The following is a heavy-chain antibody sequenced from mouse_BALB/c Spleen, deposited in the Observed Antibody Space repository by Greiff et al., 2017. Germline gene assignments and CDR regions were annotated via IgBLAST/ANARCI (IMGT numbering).Heavy chain of an antibody. D-gene: IGHD1-1*01. CDR1: GFSLTGYG. CDR3: AREEDYGGSYYAMDY. V-gene: IGHV2-6-7*01. CDR2: IWGDGST. Sequence: QVQLKQSGPGLVAPSQSLSITCTVSGFSLTGYGVNWVRQPPGKGLEWLGMIWGDGSTDYNSALKSRLSISKDNSKSQDFLKMNSLQTDDTARYYCAREEDYGGSYYAMDYWGQGTSVTVSS. J-gene: IGHJ4*01.